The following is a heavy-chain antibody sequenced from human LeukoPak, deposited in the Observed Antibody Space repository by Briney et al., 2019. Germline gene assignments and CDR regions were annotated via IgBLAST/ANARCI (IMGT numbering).Heavy chain of an antibody. CDR2: IYSGGTT. Sequence: GGSLRLSCAASGFTVSSNYMSWVRQAPGKGLDWVSVIYSGGTTYYADSVKGRFTISRDNSKNTLYLQMNSLRAEDTAVYYCARARVYSSGTYCASLEYWGQGTLVAVSS. D-gene: IGHD3-10*01. V-gene: IGHV3-66*01. CDR3: ARARVYSSGTYCASLEY. CDR1: GFTVSSNY. J-gene: IGHJ4*02.